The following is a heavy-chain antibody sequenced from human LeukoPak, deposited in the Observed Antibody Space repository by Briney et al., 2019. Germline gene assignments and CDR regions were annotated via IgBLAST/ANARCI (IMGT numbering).Heavy chain of an antibody. CDR2: ISSSSSTI. CDR3: ASLPGYSSSWYPYYYYGMDV. J-gene: IGHJ6*02. CDR1: GFTFSSYS. V-gene: IGHV3-48*01. Sequence: GGSLRLSCAASGFTFSSYSMNWVRQAPGKGLEWVSYISSSSSTIYYADSVKGRFTISRDNAKNSLYLQMNSLRAEDTAVYYCASLPGYSSSWYPYYYYGMDVWGQGTTVTVSS. D-gene: IGHD6-13*01.